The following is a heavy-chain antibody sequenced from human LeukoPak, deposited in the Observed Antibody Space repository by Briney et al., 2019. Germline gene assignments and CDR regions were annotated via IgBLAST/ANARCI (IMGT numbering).Heavy chain of an antibody. D-gene: IGHD3-10*01. CDR3: AKDSGSTMVRGVMYSDY. J-gene: IGHJ4*02. Sequence: GGSLRLSCAASGFTFNNYAMSWVRQAPGKGLEWVSAISGSGANTYHIDSVKGRFTISRDNSKSTLYLQISSLRAEDTAVYYCAKDSGSTMVRGVMYSDYWGQGTLVTVSS. CDR1: GFTFNNYA. CDR2: ISGSGANT. V-gene: IGHV3-23*01.